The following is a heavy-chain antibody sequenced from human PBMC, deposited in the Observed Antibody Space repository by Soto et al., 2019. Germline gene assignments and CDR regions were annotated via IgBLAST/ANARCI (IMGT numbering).Heavy chain of an antibody. J-gene: IGHJ6*02. D-gene: IGHD4-4*01. CDR1: GGSITSGDDY. CDR3: ARGGYTVTTRYYYGMDV. Sequence: QVQLQESGPGLVKPSQTLSLTCTVSGGSITSGDDYWSWIRQPPGKGLEWIAYIHYSGSTYYNPSLKSRVTISVDTSKNQFALKLSSVPAADTAVYYCARGGYTVTTRYYYGMDVWGQGTTVTVSS. CDR2: IHYSGST. V-gene: IGHV4-30-4*01.